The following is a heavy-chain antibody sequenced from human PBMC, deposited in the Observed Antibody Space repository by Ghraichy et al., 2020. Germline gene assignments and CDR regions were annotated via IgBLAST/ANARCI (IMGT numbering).Heavy chain of an antibody. J-gene: IGHJ6*02. D-gene: IGHD3-10*01. Sequence: ASVKVSCKASGYTFSSYGISWVRQAPGQGLEWMGWSSGYNGNTNYAQNFQGRVTMTTDTSTSTAYMELRSLRSDDTAVYYCARDKVKGSGTYSYFYYGMDVWGQGTTVTVSS. V-gene: IGHV1-18*01. CDR2: SSGYNGNT. CDR3: ARDKVKGSGTYSYFYYGMDV. CDR1: GYTFSSYG.